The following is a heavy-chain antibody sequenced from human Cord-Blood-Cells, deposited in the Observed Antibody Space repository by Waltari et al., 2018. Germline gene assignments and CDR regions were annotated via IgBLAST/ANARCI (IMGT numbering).Heavy chain of an antibody. V-gene: IGHV1-2*06. D-gene: IGHD6-13*01. J-gene: IGHJ4*02. CDR2: INPNSGGT. CDR3: ARGTIAAAGNFDY. CDR1: GYTFTGYY. Sequence: QVQLVQSGAAVQKPVASVTVSCKASGYTFTGYYMHWLRPAPGQGLEWMGRINPNSGGTNYAQKFQGRVTMTRDTSISTAYMELSRLRSDDTAVYYCARGTIAAAGNFDYWGQGTLVTVSS.